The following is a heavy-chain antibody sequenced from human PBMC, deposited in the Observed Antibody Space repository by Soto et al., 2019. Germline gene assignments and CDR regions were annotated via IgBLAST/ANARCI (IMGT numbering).Heavy chain of an antibody. CDR1: GGSISSTHW. J-gene: IGHJ5*02. CDR3: ARVPSP. V-gene: IGHV4-4*02. Sequence: SETLSLTCAVSGGSISSTHWWSWVRQPPGKGLEWIGEIYHRGNTNYNPSLKRRISISVDKSKNQFSLKLSSVTAADTAVYYCARVPSPWGQGTRVTVSS. CDR2: IYHRGNT.